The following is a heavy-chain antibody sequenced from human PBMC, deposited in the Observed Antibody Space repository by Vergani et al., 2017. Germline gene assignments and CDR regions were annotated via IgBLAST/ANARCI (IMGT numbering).Heavy chain of an antibody. CDR2: ISSSSSYI. Sequence: EVQLVESGGGLVKPGGSLRLSCAASGFTFSSYSMNWVRQAPGKGLEWVSSISSSSSYIYYADSVKGRFTISRDNAKNSLYLQMNSLRAEDTAVYYCARVKGRTSYYYYXMDVWGKGTTVTVSS. D-gene: IGHD2-8*01. V-gene: IGHV3-21*01. CDR3: ARVKGRTSYYYYXMDV. CDR1: GFTFSSYS. J-gene: IGHJ6*03.